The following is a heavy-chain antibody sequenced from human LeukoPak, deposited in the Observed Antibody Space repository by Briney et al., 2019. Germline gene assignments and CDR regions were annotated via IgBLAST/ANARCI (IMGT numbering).Heavy chain of an antibody. V-gene: IGHV1-18*01. J-gene: IGHJ5*02. CDR2: ISAYNGNT. CDR1: SYTFTSYG. D-gene: IGHD3-9*01. Sequence: EASVKVSCKASSYTFTSYGISWVRQAPGQGLEWMGWISAYNGNTNYAQKLQGRVTMTTDTSTSTAYMELRSLRSDDTAVYYCARGLYYDILTGYNNWFDPWGQGTLVTVSS. CDR3: ARGLYYDILTGYNNWFDP.